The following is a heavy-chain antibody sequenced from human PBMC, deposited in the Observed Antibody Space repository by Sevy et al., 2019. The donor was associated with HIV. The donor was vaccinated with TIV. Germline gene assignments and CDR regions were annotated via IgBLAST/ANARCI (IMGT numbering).Heavy chain of an antibody. CDR3: AKDPYYSSSWYSGVYYYYGMDV. CDR1: GFTFSSYG. J-gene: IGHJ6*02. D-gene: IGHD6-13*01. V-gene: IGHV3-30*18. CDR2: ISYDGVNK. Sequence: GGSLRLSCAASGFTFSSYGMHWVRQAPGKGLEWVAVISYDGVNKYYADSVKGRFTISRDNSKNTLYLQMNSLRAEDTAVYYCAKDPYYSSSWYSGVYYYYGMDVWGQGTSVTVSS.